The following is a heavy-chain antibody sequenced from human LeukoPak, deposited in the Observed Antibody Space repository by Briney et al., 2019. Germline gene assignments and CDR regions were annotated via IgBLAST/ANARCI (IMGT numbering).Heavy chain of an antibody. V-gene: IGHV4-34*01. CDR2: INHSGST. CDR1: GGSISGYY. D-gene: IGHD4-17*01. Sequence: PSETLSLTFTVSGGSISGYYWSWIRQPPGKGLEWIGEINHSGSTNYNPSLKSRVTISVDTSKNQFSLKLSSVTAADTAVYYCACDYGDYTAFDPWGQGTLVIVSS. CDR3: ACDYGDYTAFDP. J-gene: IGHJ5*02.